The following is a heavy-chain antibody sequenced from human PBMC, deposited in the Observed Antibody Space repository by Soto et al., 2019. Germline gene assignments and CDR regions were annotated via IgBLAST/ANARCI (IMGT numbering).Heavy chain of an antibody. V-gene: IGHV5-51*03. CDR3: ARRRYGDTLLDP. CDR2: TYPEDSQT. D-gene: IGHD4-17*01. CDR1: GYSFNSYW. Sequence: EVQLVQSGAEVKKPGESLKISCKASGYSFNSYWLGWVRQISGKGLEWMGITYPEDSQTLYSPSFEGQVTISVEKSISTVYLQWNSLKAADTATYYCARRRYGDTLLDPWGQGTLVTVSS. J-gene: IGHJ5*02.